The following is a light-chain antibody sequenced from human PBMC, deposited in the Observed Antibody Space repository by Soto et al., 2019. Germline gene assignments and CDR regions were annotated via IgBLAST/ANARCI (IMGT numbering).Light chain of an antibody. CDR3: GSYTSDNICLV. CDR1: SSDVGGYKY. J-gene: IGLJ2*01. V-gene: IGLV2-14*01. Sequence: QSVLTQPASVSGSPGQSITISCTGTSSDVGGYKYVSWYQQHPGKAPKLIIYEVTNRPSGVSNRFSGSKSGNTASLSISGLQAEDEADYYCGSYTSDNICLVFGGGTKLTVL. CDR2: EVT.